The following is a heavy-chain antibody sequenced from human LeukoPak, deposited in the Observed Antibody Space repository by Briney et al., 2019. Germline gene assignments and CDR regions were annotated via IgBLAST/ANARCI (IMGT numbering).Heavy chain of an antibody. CDR2: IYNSGTT. Sequence: SETLSLTCTVPGDSISSTSYYWDWIRQPPGKGLEWLGSIYNSGTTYYNPSLKSRVTISVDTSKNQFSLKVSSVTAADTAVYYCASRVYGLGSFNYWGQGTLVTVSS. V-gene: IGHV4-39*01. J-gene: IGHJ4*01. CDR1: GDSISSTSYY. D-gene: IGHD3-10*01. CDR3: ASRVYGLGSFNY.